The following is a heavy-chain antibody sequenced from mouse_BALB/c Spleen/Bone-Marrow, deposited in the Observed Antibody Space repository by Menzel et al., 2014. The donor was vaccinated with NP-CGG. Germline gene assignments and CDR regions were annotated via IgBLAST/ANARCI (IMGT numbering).Heavy chain of an antibody. D-gene: IGHD2-14*01. Sequence: LQQSGADLVKPGASVKLSCTASGFNIKDTYINWVRQRPEQGLEWIGRIDPANGNNKYDPKFQGKATITADTSSNTAYLQLSSLTSEDTVVYYCARDRGWYLDVWGAGTTVTVSS. CDR3: ARDRGWYLDV. CDR2: IDPANGNN. V-gene: IGHV14-3*02. CDR1: GFNIKDTY. J-gene: IGHJ1*01.